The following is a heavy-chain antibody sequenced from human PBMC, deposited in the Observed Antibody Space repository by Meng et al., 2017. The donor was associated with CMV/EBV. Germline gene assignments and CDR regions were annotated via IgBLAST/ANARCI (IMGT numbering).Heavy chain of an antibody. CDR1: GFTFSSYS. Sequence: GGSLRLSCAASGFTFSSYSMNWVRQAPGKGLEWVSYISSSSGTIYYADSVKGRITISRDDAKNSLYLQMNSLRAEDTAVYYCARRRCSTSCYLDYWGQGTLVTVSS. CDR3: ARRRCSTSCYLDY. J-gene: IGHJ4*02. V-gene: IGHV3-48*04. D-gene: IGHD2-2*01. CDR2: ISSSSGTI.